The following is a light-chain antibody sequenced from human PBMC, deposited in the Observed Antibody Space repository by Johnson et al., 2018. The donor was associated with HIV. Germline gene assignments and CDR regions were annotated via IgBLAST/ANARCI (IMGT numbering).Light chain of an antibody. CDR3: GTWDNSLNVYV. CDR2: DNN. V-gene: IGLV1-51*01. CDR1: TSNIGNNY. J-gene: IGLJ1*01. Sequence: QSVLTQAPSVSAAPGHKVTVSCSGSTSNIGNNYVSWYQQLPGTAPKLLIYDNNKRPSGIPDRFSGSKSGTSATLDITGLQTGDEADYYCGTWDNSLNVYVFGTGTKVTVL.